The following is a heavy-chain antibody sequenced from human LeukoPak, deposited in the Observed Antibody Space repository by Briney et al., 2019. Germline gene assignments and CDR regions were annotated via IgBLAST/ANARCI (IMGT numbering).Heavy chain of an antibody. D-gene: IGHD2-2*01. J-gene: IGHJ5*02. Sequence: SEKLSCKVSGYTLTSYYMHWVRQAPRQGLEWMGRINPSGGSTSYAQNFEGRVTMTRDTSASTVYVELSSLRSEDTAVYYCARSVVVPAAPMYWFDPWGQGTLVTVSS. CDR2: INPSGGST. CDR3: ARSVVVPAAPMYWFDP. CDR1: GYTLTSYY. V-gene: IGHV1-46*03.